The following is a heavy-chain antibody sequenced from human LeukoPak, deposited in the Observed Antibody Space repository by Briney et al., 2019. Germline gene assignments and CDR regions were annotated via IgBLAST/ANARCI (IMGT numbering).Heavy chain of an antibody. J-gene: IGHJ6*03. CDR2: IYYSGST. V-gene: IGHV4-31*03. CDR3: AREGSDPYYYYYMDV. Sequence: SETLSLTCPVSGGSISSGGYYWSWIRQHPGKGLEWLGYIYYSGSTYYIPSLMSRLTISVDTSKNQFSLKLSSVTAADTAVYYCAREGSDPYYYYYMDVWGKGTTVTVSS. CDR1: GGSISSGGYY.